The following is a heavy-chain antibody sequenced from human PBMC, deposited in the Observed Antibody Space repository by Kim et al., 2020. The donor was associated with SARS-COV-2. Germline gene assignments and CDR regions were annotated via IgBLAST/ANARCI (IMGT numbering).Heavy chain of an antibody. CDR1: GFTFSSYG. J-gene: IGHJ4*02. V-gene: IGHV3-33*01. CDR2: IWYDGSNK. Sequence: GGSLRLSCAASGFTFSSYGMHWVRQAPGKGLEWVAVIWYDGSNKYYADSVKGRFTISRDNSKNTLYLQMNSLRAEDTAVYYCARDGSLGWNYVFDFDYWGQGTLVTGSS. D-gene: IGHD1-7*01. CDR3: ARDGSLGWNYVFDFDY.